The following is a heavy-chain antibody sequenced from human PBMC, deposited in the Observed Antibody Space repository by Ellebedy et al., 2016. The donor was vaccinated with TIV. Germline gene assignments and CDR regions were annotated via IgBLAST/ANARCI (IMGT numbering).Heavy chain of an antibody. J-gene: IGHJ4*02. Sequence: GESLKISXAASGFPFSSYAMSWVRQPPGKGLEWVSSISDSGGNTYYADSVRGRFTFSRDNSKNTLYLRMNSLRAEDTAVYYCAKGWLGAGAGTDFDYWGRGTLVTVSS. CDR2: ISDSGGNT. CDR1: GFPFSSYA. D-gene: IGHD6-13*01. CDR3: AKGWLGAGAGTDFDY. V-gene: IGHV3-23*01.